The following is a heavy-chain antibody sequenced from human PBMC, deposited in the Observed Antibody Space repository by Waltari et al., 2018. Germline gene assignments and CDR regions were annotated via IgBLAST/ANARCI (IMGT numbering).Heavy chain of an antibody. Sequence: QVQLVESGGGVVQPGRSLRLSCAASGFTFRSYAMHWVRQAPGKGLEWVAVISYDGSNKYYADSVKGRFTISRDNSKNTLYLQMNSLRAEDTAVYYCARQADHAYFDYWGQGTLVTVSS. CDR1: GFTFRSYA. CDR3: ARQADHAYFDY. CDR2: ISYDGSNK. V-gene: IGHV3-30-3*01. J-gene: IGHJ4*02.